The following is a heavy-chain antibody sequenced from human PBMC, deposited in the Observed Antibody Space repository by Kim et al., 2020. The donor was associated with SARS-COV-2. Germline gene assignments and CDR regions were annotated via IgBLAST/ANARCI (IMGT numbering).Heavy chain of an antibody. CDR3: ASESTDRLLVGAPLEL. V-gene: IGHV4-34*01. J-gene: IGHJ2*01. Sequence: SETLSLTCSVYGGSFSSHWWSWIRQPPGKGLEWIAEINHDGSTNYNPSLKSRVSISVDTSKNQISLTLHSVTAADTAAHYCASESTDRLLVGAPLELW. CDR2: INHDGST. D-gene: IGHD2-21*02. CDR1: GGSFSSHW.